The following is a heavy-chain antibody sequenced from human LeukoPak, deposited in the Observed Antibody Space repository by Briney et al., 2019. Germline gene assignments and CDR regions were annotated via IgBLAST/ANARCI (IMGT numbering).Heavy chain of an antibody. D-gene: IGHD6-19*01. J-gene: IGHJ6*03. Sequence: SQTLSLTCAISGDSVSSNSAAWNWIRQSPSRGLEWLGRTYYRSKWYNDYAVSVKSRIIINPDTSKNQFSLQLTSVTPDDTAVYYCARLRQWLVPPYYYYMDVWGKGTTVTISS. CDR2: TYYRSKWYN. V-gene: IGHV6-1*01. CDR1: GDSVSSNSAA. CDR3: ARLRQWLVPPYYYYMDV.